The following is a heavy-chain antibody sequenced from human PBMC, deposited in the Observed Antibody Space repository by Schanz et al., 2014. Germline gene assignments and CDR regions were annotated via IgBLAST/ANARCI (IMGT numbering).Heavy chain of an antibody. CDR3: ARAPPLVRGIAGWFGP. J-gene: IGHJ5*02. CDR2: IGGDASRT. D-gene: IGHD3-10*01. CDR1: GFTVDSNY. Sequence: DVQVVESGGDLVQPGGSLRLSCAASGFTVDSNYMSWVRQAPGKGLEWVSAIGGDASRTYYADSVKGRFTISRDNSKSPLYLKMNSLRPDDTPVYYCARAPPLVRGIAGWFGPWGQGSLVTVSS. V-gene: IGHV3-23*04.